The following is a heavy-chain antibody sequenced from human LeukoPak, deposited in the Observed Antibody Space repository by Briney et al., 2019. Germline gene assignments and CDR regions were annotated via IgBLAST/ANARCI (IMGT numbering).Heavy chain of an antibody. D-gene: IGHD1-26*01. CDR1: GFTFSSYA. J-gene: IGHJ4*02. CDR2: ISYDGSNK. Sequence: PGGSLRLSCAASGFTFSSYAMHWVRQAPGKGLEWVAVISYDGSNKYYADSVKGRFTIPRDNSKNTLYLQMNSLRAEDTAVYYCARRKSGSYYYFDYWGQGTLVTVSS. CDR3: ARRKSGSYYYFDY. V-gene: IGHV3-30*01.